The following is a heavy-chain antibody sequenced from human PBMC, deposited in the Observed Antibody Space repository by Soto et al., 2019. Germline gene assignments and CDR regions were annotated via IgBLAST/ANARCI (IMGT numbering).Heavy chain of an antibody. CDR2: IYWDDDK. Sequence: QITLKESGPTLVNPTQTLPLPCTPSGFSLSTIGVGVGWIRRPPEKALEGLALIYWDDDKRYSPSLKSRLTITKDTSKNQVVLTMTNMDPVDTATYYCARYFYESSDYSPWDYGMDVWGQGTTVTVSS. J-gene: IGHJ6*02. CDR3: ARYFYESSDYSPWDYGMDV. CDR1: GFSLSTIGVG. D-gene: IGHD3-22*01. V-gene: IGHV2-5*02.